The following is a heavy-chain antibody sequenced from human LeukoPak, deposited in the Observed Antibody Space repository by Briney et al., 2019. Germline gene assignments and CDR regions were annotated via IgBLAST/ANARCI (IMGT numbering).Heavy chain of an antibody. CDR3: ARHWMAVAPYWYFDL. CDR2: IYYSGST. D-gene: IGHD6-19*01. J-gene: IGHJ2*01. V-gene: IGHV4-59*08. Sequence: KTSETLSLTCTVSGGSISSYYWSWIRQPPGKGLEWIGYIYYSGSTNYNPSLKSRVSISVDTSKNQFSLRLSSLAAADTAVYYCARHWMAVAPYWYFDLWGRGTLVTVSS. CDR1: GGSISSYY.